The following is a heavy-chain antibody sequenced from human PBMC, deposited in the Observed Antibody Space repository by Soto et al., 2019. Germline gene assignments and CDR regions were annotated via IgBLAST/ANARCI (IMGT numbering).Heavy chain of an antibody. D-gene: IGHD6-13*01. CDR1: VGSFSGYY. CDR2: INHSGST. V-gene: IGHV4-34*01. Sequence: SETLSLTCAVYVGSFSGYYWSWICQPPGKGLEWIGEINHSGSTNYNPSLKSRVTISVDTSKNQFSLKLSSVTAADTAVYYCARGLKGSSWYYYYYYMDVWGKGTTVTV. CDR3: ARGLKGSSWYYYYYYMDV. J-gene: IGHJ6*03.